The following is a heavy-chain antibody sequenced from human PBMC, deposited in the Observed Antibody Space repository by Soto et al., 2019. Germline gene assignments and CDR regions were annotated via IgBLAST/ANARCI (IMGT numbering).Heavy chain of an antibody. J-gene: IGHJ5*02. D-gene: IGHD6-6*01. CDR3: ARDLQRQLGNQNWFDP. Sequence: QVQLVQSGAEVKKPGSSVKVSCKASGGTFSSYAISWVRQAPGQGLEWMGGIIPIFGTANYAQKFQGRVTMTADESTSTAYMELSSLRSEDTAVYYCARDLQRQLGNQNWFDPWGQGTLVTVSS. V-gene: IGHV1-69*01. CDR1: GGTFSSYA. CDR2: IIPIFGTA.